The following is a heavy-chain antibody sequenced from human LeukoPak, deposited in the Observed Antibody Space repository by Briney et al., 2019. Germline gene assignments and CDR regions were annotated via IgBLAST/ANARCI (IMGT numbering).Heavy chain of an antibody. D-gene: IGHD6-13*01. CDR3: TTSYSGNSWYDWFGP. Sequence: GGSLRLSCAASGFTFSNYAMTWVRQAPGKGLEWVSAISGSGDTSDYADSVRGRFTISRDNSKNTLYLQMNSLKTEDTALYFCTTSYSGNSWYDWFGPWGQGTLVTVSS. CDR1: GFTFSNYA. V-gene: IGHV3-23*01. CDR2: ISGSGDTS. J-gene: IGHJ5*02.